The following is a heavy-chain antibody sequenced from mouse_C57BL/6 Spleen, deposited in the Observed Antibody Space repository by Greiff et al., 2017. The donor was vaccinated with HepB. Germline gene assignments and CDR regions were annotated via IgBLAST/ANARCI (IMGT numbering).Heavy chain of an antibody. Sequence: EVQLQQSGPELVKPGASVKISCKASGYSFTDYNMNWVKQSNGKSLEWIVVINPNYDTTSYNQKFKGKATLTVDQSSSTAYMQLSSLTSEDSAVYYCACFYYGNYPFAYWGQGTLVTVSA. V-gene: IGHV1-39*01. CDR1: GYSFTDYN. CDR3: ACFYYGNYPFAY. CDR2: INPNYDTT. J-gene: IGHJ3*01. D-gene: IGHD2-1*01.